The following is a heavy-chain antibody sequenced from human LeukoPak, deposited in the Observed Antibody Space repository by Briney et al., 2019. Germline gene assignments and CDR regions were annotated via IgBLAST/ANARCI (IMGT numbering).Heavy chain of an antibody. CDR3: ARLTLTGVGGRGWFDS. Sequence: SETLSLTCIVSGDSISNSGWSWGWIRQPPGKGLEWIGTMPYDENVADKGTPSYNPSLRSRVTISADTSKNQLSLKVNSVTAADTASCYCARLTLTGVGGRGWFDSWGQGTLVIVSS. J-gene: IGHJ5*01. V-gene: IGHV4-39*01. D-gene: IGHD3-3*01. CDR2: MPYDENVADKGTP. CDR1: GDSISNSGWS.